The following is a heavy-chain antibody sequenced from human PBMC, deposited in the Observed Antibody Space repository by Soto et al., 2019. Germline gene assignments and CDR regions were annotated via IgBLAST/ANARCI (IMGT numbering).Heavy chain of an antibody. D-gene: IGHD3-22*01. CDR1: GGTFSSYA. CDR3: ARELTRYYESSGYGYYYYGMDV. Sequence: SVKVSCKASGGTFSSYAISWVRQAPGQGLEWMGGIIPIFGTANYAQKFQGRVTTTADEPTSTAYMELSSRRSDDTAVYYCARELTRYYESSGYGYYYYGMDVWGQGTTVTVSS. V-gene: IGHV1-69*13. CDR2: IIPIFGTA. J-gene: IGHJ6*02.